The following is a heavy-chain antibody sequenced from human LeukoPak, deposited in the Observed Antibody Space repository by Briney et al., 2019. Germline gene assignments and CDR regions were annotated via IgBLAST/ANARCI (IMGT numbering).Heavy chain of an antibody. CDR3: AKGLGDFGRTGAFDV. V-gene: IGHV1-18*01. Sequence: ASVKVPCKASGYTFTSYGISWVRQAPGQGLEWMGWISAYNGNTNYAQKLQDRVTMTTDTSTSTAYMELRSLRAEDTAVYHCAKGLGDFGRTGAFDVWGQGTMVTVSS. D-gene: IGHD2-21*02. CDR1: GYTFTSYG. J-gene: IGHJ3*01. CDR2: ISAYNGNT.